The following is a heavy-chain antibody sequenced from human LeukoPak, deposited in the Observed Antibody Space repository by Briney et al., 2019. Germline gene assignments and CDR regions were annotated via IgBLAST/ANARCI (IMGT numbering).Heavy chain of an antibody. Sequence: GGSLRLSCAASGFTFSSYGMHWVRQAPGKGLEWVAVIWFDGSNNYYADSVKGRFTVSRDNSKNTMDLQMNSLRAEDTAVYYCAREVPPVAKYYFDYWGQGTLVTVSS. CDR3: AREVPPVAKYYFDY. CDR1: GFTFSSYG. CDR2: IWFDGSNN. D-gene: IGHD2-2*01. J-gene: IGHJ4*02. V-gene: IGHV3-33*01.